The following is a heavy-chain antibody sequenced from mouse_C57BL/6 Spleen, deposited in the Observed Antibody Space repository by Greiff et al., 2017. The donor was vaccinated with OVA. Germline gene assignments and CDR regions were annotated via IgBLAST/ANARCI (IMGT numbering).Heavy chain of an antibody. V-gene: IGHV1-80*01. Sequence: VQLVESGAELVKPGASVKISCKASGYAFSSYWMNWVKQRPGKGLEWIGQIYPGDGDTNYNGKFKGKATLTADKSSSTAYMQLSSLTSEDSAVYFCARLPPRVWSYYAMDYWGQGTSVTVSS. CDR1: GYAFSSYW. J-gene: IGHJ4*01. CDR3: ARLPPRVWSYYAMDY. CDR2: IYPGDGDT.